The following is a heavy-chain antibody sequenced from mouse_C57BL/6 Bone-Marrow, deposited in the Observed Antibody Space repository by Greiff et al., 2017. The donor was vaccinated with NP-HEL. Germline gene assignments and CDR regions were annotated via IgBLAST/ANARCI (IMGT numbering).Heavy chain of an antibody. J-gene: IGHJ2*01. D-gene: IGHD1-1*01. V-gene: IGHV14-4*01. CDR2: IDPENGDT. Sequence: VQIQQSGAELVRPGASVKLSCTASGFNIKDDYMHWVKQRPEQGLEWIGWIDPENGDTEYASKFQGKATITADKSSNTAYLQLSSLTSEDTAVYYCTTSIPTVVHYWGQGTTLTVSS. CDR1: GFNIKDDY. CDR3: TTSIPTVVHY.